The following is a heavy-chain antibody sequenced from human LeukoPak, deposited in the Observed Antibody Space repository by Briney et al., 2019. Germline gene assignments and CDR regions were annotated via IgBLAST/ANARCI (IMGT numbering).Heavy chain of an antibody. J-gene: IGHJ4*02. CDR1: GYTFTSYG. D-gene: IGHD1-26*01. CDR2: ISAYNGNT. Sequence: ASVKVSCKASGYTFTSYGISWVRQAPGQGLEWMGWISAYNGNTNYAQKFQGRVTMTEDTSTDTAYMELSSLRSEDTAVYYCATDLPTGNWELPFDYWGQGTLVTVSS. CDR3: ATDLPTGNWELPFDY. V-gene: IGHV1-18*01.